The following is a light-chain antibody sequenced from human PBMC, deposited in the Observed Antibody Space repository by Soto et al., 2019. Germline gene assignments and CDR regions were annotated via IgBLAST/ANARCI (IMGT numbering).Light chain of an antibody. CDR3: QQYGRSPPWT. CDR1: QSLSSNY. CDR2: GAS. Sequence: EIVLTQSPGTLSLSPGGRATLPCRASQSLSSNYLAWYQQKPGQAPRLLIYGASSRATGIPDRFSGSGSGTDFTLTISRLEPEDFAVYYCQQYGRSPPWTFGQGTKV. V-gene: IGKV3-20*01. J-gene: IGKJ1*01.